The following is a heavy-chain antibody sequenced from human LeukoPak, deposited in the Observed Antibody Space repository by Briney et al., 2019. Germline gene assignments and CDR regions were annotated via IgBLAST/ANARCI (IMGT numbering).Heavy chain of an antibody. J-gene: IGHJ5*02. D-gene: IGHD1-26*01. Sequence: GGSLRLSCAASGFTFDDYAMHWVRQAPGKGLEWVSGISWNSGSIGYADSVKGRFTISRDNAKNSLYLQMNSLRAEDTAVYYCAKQSGSYVKGGIDPWGQGTLVTVSS. CDR1: GFTFDDYA. CDR2: ISWNSGSI. V-gene: IGHV3-9*01. CDR3: AKQSGSYVKGGIDP.